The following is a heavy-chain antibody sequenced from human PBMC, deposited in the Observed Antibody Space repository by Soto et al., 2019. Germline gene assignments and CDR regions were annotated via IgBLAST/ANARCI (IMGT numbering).Heavy chain of an antibody. CDR2: IYYSGST. CDR1: GGSISSYY. D-gene: IGHD2-15*01. CDR3: VRGDCSGGTCYLGYYYMDV. J-gene: IGHJ6*03. Sequence: SETLSLTCTVSGGSISSYYWSWIRQPPGKGLEWIGYIYYSGSTNYNPSLKSRVTISVDTSKNQFSLKLSSVTAADTAVYYCVRGDCSGGTCYLGYYYMDVWGKGTTVTVSS. V-gene: IGHV4-59*01.